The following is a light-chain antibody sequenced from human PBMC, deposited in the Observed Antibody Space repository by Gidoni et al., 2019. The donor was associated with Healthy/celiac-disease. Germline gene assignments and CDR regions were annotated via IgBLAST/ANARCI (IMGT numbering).Light chain of an antibody. CDR3: QQYGSSSWT. V-gene: IGKV3-20*01. Sequence: EIVLTQSPGTLSLSPGERATLSCRASQSVSRSYLAWYQQKPSQAPRALSYGSSSRATGITDRFRGSGDGTDFTLTISTLESEDFAVYYCQQYGSSSWTFGQGTKVEIK. CDR2: GSS. J-gene: IGKJ1*01. CDR1: QSVSRSY.